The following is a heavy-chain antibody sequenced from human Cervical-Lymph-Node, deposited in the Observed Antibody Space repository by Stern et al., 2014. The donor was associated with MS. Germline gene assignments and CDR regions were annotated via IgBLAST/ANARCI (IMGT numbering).Heavy chain of an antibody. V-gene: IGHV3-30-3*01. CDR2: ISYDGSDK. D-gene: IGHD6-13*01. J-gene: IGHJ4*02. CDR1: GFTFSGYA. CDR3: TRQDQQLVTFDY. Sequence: QVQLVESGGGVVQPGRSLRLSCAVSGFTFSGYAMHWVRQAPGKGLEWVAFISYDGSDKYYAESVRVRFSISRDNSKNTVYLQVNSLGAQDTAVYYCTRQDQQLVTFDYWGQGTLVTVSS.